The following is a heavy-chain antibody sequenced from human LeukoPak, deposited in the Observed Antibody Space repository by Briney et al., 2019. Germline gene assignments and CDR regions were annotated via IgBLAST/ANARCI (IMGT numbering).Heavy chain of an antibody. D-gene: IGHD3-3*01. Sequence: PSDTLSLTCTVSGASISDYYWSWIRQSAGKGLEWIGRISTTGSTYYNPSFQSRVTMSADPSKTLFFLRLRSMTAADTAVYYCARSPSTIGWNWGYYFDYWGQGSLVTVSS. V-gene: IGHV4-4*07. J-gene: IGHJ4*02. CDR2: ISTTGST. CDR3: ARSPSTIGWNWGYYFDY. CDR1: GASISDYY.